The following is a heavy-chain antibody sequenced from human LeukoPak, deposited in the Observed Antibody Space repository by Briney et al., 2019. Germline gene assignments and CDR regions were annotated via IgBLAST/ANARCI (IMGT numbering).Heavy chain of an antibody. J-gene: IGHJ4*02. V-gene: IGHV3-30*02. CDR3: AKTYYYDSSGYYPDY. CDR2: IRYDGSDK. Sequence: GGSLRLSCAASGFTFRSFGMHWVRQAPGKGREWVAFIRYDGSDKYYADSVKGRFTISRDNSKNTLYLQMNSLRAEDTAVYYCAKTYYYDSSGYYPDYWGQGTLVTVSS. D-gene: IGHD3-22*01. CDR1: GFTFRSFG.